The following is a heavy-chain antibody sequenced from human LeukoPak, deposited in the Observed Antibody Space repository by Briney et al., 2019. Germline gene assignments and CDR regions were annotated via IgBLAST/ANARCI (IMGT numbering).Heavy chain of an antibody. J-gene: IGHJ4*02. D-gene: IGHD5-18*01. CDR3: AKDRGYGYYFDY. V-gene: IGHV3-30*18. Sequence: GRSLRLSCAASGFTFSSYGMHWVRQAPGKGLEWVAVISYDGSNKYYADSVKGRFTISRDNSKNTLYLQMNSLRAEDTAVYYCAKDRGYGYYFDYWGQGTLVTVSS. CDR2: ISYDGSNK. CDR1: GFTFSSYG.